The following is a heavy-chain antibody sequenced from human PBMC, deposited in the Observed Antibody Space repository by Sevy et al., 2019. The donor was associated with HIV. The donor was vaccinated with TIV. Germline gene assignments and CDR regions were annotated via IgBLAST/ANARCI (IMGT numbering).Heavy chain of an antibody. D-gene: IGHD3-22*01. J-gene: IGHJ3*02. CDR2: ISYDRSNK. Sequence: GGSLRLSCAASGFTFSSYAMHGVRQAPRKGLEWVAVISYDRSNKYYADSVKGRFTISRDNSKNTLYLQMNSLRAEDTAVYYCARDRYYYDSSGYYSGAFDIWGQGTMVTVSS. CDR3: ARDRYYYDSSGYYSGAFDI. V-gene: IGHV3-30-3*01. CDR1: GFTFSSYA.